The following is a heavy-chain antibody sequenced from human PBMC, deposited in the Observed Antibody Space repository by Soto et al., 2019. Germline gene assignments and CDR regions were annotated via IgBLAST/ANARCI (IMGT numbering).Heavy chain of an antibody. D-gene: IGHD3-16*01. CDR1: GGSVSSGDYY. CDR2: IYHSGST. Sequence: QVQLQESGPGLVKPSQTLSLTCAVSGGSVSSGDYYWTWIRQPPGKGMEWIGYIYHSGSTYYNPSLKSRLTISLDTSMNQFSLKLNSVNAADTAVYYCSRKSGSAYYFDFWGQGTLVTVSS. J-gene: IGHJ4*02. V-gene: IGHV4-30-4*01. CDR3: SRKSGSAYYFDF.